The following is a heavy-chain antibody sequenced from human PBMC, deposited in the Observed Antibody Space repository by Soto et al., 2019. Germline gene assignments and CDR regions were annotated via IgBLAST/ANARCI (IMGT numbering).Heavy chain of an antibody. CDR3: ARDSKDIVVVVAYFDAFDI. D-gene: IGHD2-15*01. J-gene: IGHJ3*02. CDR1: GYTFTSYG. V-gene: IGHV1-18*01. Sequence: QVQLVQSGAEVKKPGASVKVSCKASGYTFTSYGISWVRQAPGQGLEWMGWISAYNGNTNYAQKLQGRVTMTTDTSTSTAYMELRSLRSDDTAVYYCARDSKDIVVVVAYFDAFDIWGQGTMVTVSS. CDR2: ISAYNGNT.